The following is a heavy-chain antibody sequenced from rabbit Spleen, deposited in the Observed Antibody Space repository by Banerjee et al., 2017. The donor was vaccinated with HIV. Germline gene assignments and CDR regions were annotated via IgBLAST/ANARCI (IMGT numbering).Heavy chain of an antibody. CDR3: ARDLAGVIGWNFNL. CDR1: GFDFSSYG. CDR2: INTATGKA. D-gene: IGHD4-1*01. V-gene: IGHV1S45*01. Sequence: QEQLKESGGGLVQPGGSLKLSCKASGFDFSSYGVSWVRQAPGKGLKWIACINTATGKAVYASWAKGRFTISKTSSTTVTLQMTSLTAADTATYFCARDLAGVIGWNFNLWGPGTLVTVS. J-gene: IGHJ4*01.